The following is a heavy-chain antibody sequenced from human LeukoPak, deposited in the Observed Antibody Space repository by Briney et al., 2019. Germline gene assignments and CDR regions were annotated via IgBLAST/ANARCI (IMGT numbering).Heavy chain of an antibody. Sequence: GGSLRLSCAASGFTFSSYAMHWVRQAPGKGLEWVAVISYDGSNKYYADSVKGRFTISRDNSKNTLYLQMNSLRAEDAAVYYCAKDNYYGSGSSHFDYWGQGTLVAVSS. J-gene: IGHJ4*02. CDR1: GFTFSSYA. D-gene: IGHD3-10*01. V-gene: IGHV3-30-3*01. CDR3: AKDNYYGSGSSHFDY. CDR2: ISYDGSNK.